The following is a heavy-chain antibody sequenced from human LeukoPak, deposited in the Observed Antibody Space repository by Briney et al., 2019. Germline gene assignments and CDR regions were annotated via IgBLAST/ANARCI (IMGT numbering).Heavy chain of an antibody. CDR3: AREGSSTNQYYYYGMDV. Sequence: ASVKVSCKASGGTFSSYAISWVRQAPGQGLEWMGRIIPILGIANYAQKFQGRVTITADKSTSTAYMELSSLRSEDTAVYYCAREGSSTNQYYYYGMDVWGQGTTVTVSS. J-gene: IGHJ6*02. V-gene: IGHV1-69*04. CDR1: GGTFSSYA. D-gene: IGHD2-2*01. CDR2: IIPILGIA.